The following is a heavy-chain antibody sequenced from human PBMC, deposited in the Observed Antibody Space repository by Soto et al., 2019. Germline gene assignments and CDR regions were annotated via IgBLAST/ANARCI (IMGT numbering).Heavy chain of an antibody. J-gene: IGHJ4*02. CDR1: GGSFSGYY. CDR2: INHSGST. D-gene: IGHD3-9*01. V-gene: IGHV4-34*01. CDR3: AARNQIYCLGY. Sequence: ASETLSLSCAVYGGSFSGYYWSWIRQPPGKGLEWIGEINHSGSTNYNPSLKSRVTISVDTSKNQFSLKLSSVTAADTAVYYCAARNQIYCLGYWGQGTLVTVSS.